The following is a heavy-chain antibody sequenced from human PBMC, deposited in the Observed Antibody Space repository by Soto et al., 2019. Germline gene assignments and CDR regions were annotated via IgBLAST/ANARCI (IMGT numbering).Heavy chain of an antibody. D-gene: IGHD2-8*02. V-gene: IGHV4-38-2*01. J-gene: IGHJ5*02. CDR3: ATAPGANYWSYSRFDP. Sequence: SETLSLTCAVSGSDITRAYYWGWIRQPPGNGLEWIGSIFHTGKTYYNPSLRSRVTISLDTSNNHFSLTLTSVTAADTAIYYCATAPGANYWSYSRFDPWGQGTLVTVSS. CDR1: GSDITRAYY. CDR2: IFHTGKT.